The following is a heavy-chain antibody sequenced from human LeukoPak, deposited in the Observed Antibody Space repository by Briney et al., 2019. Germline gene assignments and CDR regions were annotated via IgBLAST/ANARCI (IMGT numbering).Heavy chain of an antibody. CDR2: ISSSSSTI. J-gene: IGHJ3*02. D-gene: IGHD2-2*02. CDR1: GFTFSSYS. Sequence: GGSLRLSCAASGFTFSSYSMNWVRQAPGKGLEWVSYISSSSSTIYYADSVKGRFTISRDNAKNSLYLQMNSLRAEDTAVYYCAKDVARYCSSTSCYSAFDIWGQGTMVTVSS. V-gene: IGHV3-48*01. CDR3: AKDVARYCSSTSCYSAFDI.